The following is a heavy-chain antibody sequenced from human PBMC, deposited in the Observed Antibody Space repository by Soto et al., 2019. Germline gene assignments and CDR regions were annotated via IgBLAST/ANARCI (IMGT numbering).Heavy chain of an antibody. Sequence: QITLKESGPTLVKPTQTLTLTCTFSGFSLNTNAVGVAWIRQPPGKALEWLELLYWVDDKRYSPSLKSRLSHTTDTSKHQVDLTMTNMDRDDSATYYCADGRVQDSSGDSFELWGQGTLVTVSS. CDR1: GFSLNTNAVG. D-gene: IGHD6-19*01. CDR2: LYWVDDK. V-gene: IGHV2-5*02. J-gene: IGHJ4*02. CDR3: ADGRVQDSSGDSFEL.